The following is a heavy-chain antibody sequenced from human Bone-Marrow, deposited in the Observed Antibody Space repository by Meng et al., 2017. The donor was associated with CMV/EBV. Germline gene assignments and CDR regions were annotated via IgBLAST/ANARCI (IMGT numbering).Heavy chain of an antibody. Sequence: SETLSLTCAVYGGSFSGYYWSWIRQPPGKGLEWIGEINHSGSTNYNPSLKSRVTISVDTSKNQFSLKLSSVTAADTAVYYCARGRDFGVVTPGYWGQGTLVTVSS. CDR3: ARGRDFGVVTPGY. V-gene: IGHV4-34*01. CDR1: GGSFSGYY. CDR2: INHSGST. D-gene: IGHD3-3*01. J-gene: IGHJ4*02.